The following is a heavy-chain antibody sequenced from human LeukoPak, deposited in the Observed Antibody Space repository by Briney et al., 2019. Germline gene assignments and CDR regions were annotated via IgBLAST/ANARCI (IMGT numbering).Heavy chain of an antibody. CDR1: GGSISSGGYS. Sequence: SETLSLTCAVSGGSISSGGYSWSWIRQPPGKGLEWIGYIYHSGSTYYNPSLKSRVTISVDRSKNQFSLKLSSVTAADTAVYYCARDGFDYWGQGTLVTVSS. J-gene: IGHJ4*02. CDR3: ARDGFDY. CDR2: IYHSGST. V-gene: IGHV4-30-2*01.